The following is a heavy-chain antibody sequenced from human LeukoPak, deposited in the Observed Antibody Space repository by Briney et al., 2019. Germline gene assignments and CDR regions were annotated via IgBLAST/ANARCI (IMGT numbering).Heavy chain of an antibody. Sequence: ASVKVSCKASGYTFTTYYMHWVRQAPGQGLEWMGIINPSGGSTNYAQKLQGRVTMTTDTSTSTAYMELRSLRSDDTAVYYCARGGDSYFDYWGQGTLVTVSS. CDR1: GYTFTTYY. CDR3: ARGGDSYFDY. V-gene: IGHV1-46*01. J-gene: IGHJ4*02. D-gene: IGHD2-21*01. CDR2: INPSGGST.